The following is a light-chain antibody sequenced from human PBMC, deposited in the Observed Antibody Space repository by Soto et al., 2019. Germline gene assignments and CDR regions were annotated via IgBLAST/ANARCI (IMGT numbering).Light chain of an antibody. V-gene: IGKV3-20*01. CDR1: QTVSSSY. Sequence: EIVLSQSPGTLFLFPGGRSHRFCRASQTVSSSYLAWYQQKPGQAPSLLIYDASSRATGIPDRFSGSGSGTDFTLTISRLEPEDFAVYYCQQYGRSPWTFGQGTKVDIK. J-gene: IGKJ1*01. CDR2: DAS. CDR3: QQYGRSPWT.